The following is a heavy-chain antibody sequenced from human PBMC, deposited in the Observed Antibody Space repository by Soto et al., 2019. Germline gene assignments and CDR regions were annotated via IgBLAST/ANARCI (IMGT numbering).Heavy chain of an antibody. CDR3: ARVGYCSSTSCYRGGYCDY. Sequence: ASVKVSCKASGYTFTSYGISWVRQAPGQGLEWMGWISAYNGNTNYAQKLQGRVTMTTDTSTSTAYMELRSLRSDDTAVYYCARVGYCSSTSCYRGGYCDYWGQGTLVTVSS. CDR2: ISAYNGNT. D-gene: IGHD2-2*02. CDR1: GYTFTSYG. J-gene: IGHJ4*02. V-gene: IGHV1-18*01.